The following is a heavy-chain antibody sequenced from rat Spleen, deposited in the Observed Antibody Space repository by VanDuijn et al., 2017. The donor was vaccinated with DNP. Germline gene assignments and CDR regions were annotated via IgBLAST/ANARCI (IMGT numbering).Heavy chain of an antibody. CDR2: ITNSGGST. CDR1: GFTFSNYG. Sequence: VQLVESGGGLVQPGRSLKLSCAASGFTFSNYGMAWVRQAPTKGLEWVASITNSGGSTYYRDSVKGRFTISRDNAKSTLYLQMDSLRSEDTATYYCTTVTYTTDYYAMDAWGQGTSVTVSS. J-gene: IGHJ4*01. CDR3: TTVTYTTDYYAMDA. D-gene: IGHD1-6*01. V-gene: IGHV5-27*01.